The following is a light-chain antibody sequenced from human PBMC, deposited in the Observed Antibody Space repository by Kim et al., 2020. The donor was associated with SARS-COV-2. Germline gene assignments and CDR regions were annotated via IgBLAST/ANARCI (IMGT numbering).Light chain of an antibody. Sequence: GQSVTIACTGTSSDVGYYGYGSWYQQYPGKAPKLIFYDVTVRPSGVPDRFSGSKSGNTASLTVSGLQTEDEADYYCMAYAGSDTLLFGGGTQLTVL. CDR3: MAYAGSDTLL. J-gene: IGLJ2*01. V-gene: IGLV2-8*01. CDR1: SSDVGYYGY. CDR2: DVT.